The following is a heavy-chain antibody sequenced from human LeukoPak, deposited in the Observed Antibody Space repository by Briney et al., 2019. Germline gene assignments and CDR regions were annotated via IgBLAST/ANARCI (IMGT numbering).Heavy chain of an antibody. J-gene: IGHJ4*02. D-gene: IGHD3-22*01. V-gene: IGHV3-74*01. CDR3: ARNLYYYDSSGYYYY. CDR2: TNSDGSTT. Sequence: GGSLRLSCAASGFTFSSFWMHWVRQAPGKGLVWVSHTNSDGSTTDYADSVRGRFTISRDNSKNTLYLQMNSLRAEDTAVYYCARNLYYYDSSGYYYYWGQGTLVTVSS. CDR1: GFTFSSFW.